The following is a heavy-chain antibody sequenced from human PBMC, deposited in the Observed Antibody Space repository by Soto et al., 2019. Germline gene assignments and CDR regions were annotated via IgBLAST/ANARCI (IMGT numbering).Heavy chain of an antibody. CDR1: GFSLSTSGMC. D-gene: IGHD6-13*01. CDR3: AHATPHNSSRWFLDS. V-gene: IGHV2-70*11. J-gene: IGHJ4*02. CDR2: IDWDDDK. Sequence: SGPTLVNPTQTLTLTCTFSGFSLSTSGMCVSWIRQPPGKALEWLARIDWDDDKYYSTSLKTRLTISKDTSKNQVVLTMTNMDPVDTATYYCAHATPHNSSRWFLDSLGLGALVTVSS.